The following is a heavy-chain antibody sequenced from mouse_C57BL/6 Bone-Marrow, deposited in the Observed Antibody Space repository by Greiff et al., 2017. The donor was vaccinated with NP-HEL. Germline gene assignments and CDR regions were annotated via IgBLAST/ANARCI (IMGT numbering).Heavy chain of an antibody. Sequence: VQLQQSGAELVRPGSSVKLSCKASGYTFTSYWMDWVKQRPGQGLEWIGNIYPSDSETHYNQKFKDKATLTVDKSSSTAYMQLSSLTSEDSAVYYCARDYYGSSYDYYAMDYWGQGTSVTVSS. V-gene: IGHV1-61*01. J-gene: IGHJ4*01. CDR2: IYPSDSET. CDR1: GYTFTSYW. D-gene: IGHD1-1*01. CDR3: ARDYYGSSYDYYAMDY.